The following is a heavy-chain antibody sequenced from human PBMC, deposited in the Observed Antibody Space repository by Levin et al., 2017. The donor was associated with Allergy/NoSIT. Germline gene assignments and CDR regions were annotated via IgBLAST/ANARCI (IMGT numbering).Heavy chain of an antibody. CDR2: IYLSGST. Sequence: SQPLSLTCAVSGGSISSGGYSWSWIRQPPGKGLEWIGNIYLSGSTNDNPSLKSRVTMSVDRSKHQFSLKLSYVTAADTAVYYCARVAGYSYGYYFDYWGPGTLVTVSS. CDR1: GGSISSGGYS. V-gene: IGHV4-30-2*01. CDR3: ARVAGYSYGYYFDY. D-gene: IGHD5-18*01. J-gene: IGHJ4*02.